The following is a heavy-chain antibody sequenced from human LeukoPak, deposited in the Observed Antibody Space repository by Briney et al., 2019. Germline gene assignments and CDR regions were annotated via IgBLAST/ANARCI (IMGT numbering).Heavy chain of an antibody. V-gene: IGHV5-51*01. CDR1: GYSFTSYW. Sequence: GESLKISCKGSGYSFTSYWIGWVRQMPGKGLEWMGIIYPGDSNTIYGPSFQGQVTISADKSINTAYLEWSSLKASDTAIYYCARQGAAGKYYYYYMDIWGKGTTVTVSS. CDR2: IYPGDSNT. D-gene: IGHD6-13*01. CDR3: ARQGAAGKYYYYYMDI. J-gene: IGHJ6*03.